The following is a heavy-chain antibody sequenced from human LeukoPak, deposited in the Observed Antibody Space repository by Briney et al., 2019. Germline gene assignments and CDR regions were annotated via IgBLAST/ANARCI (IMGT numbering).Heavy chain of an antibody. CDR2: MNPNSGNT. D-gene: IGHD3-3*01. V-gene: IGHV1-8*01. Sequence: REASVKVSCKASGYTFTSYDINWVRQATGQGLEWMGWMNPNSGNTGYAQEFQGRVTMTRNTSISTAYMELSSLRSDDTAVYYCARSYDFWSGYGNENDYWGQGTLVTVSS. CDR1: GYTFTSYD. J-gene: IGHJ4*02. CDR3: ARSYDFWSGYGNENDY.